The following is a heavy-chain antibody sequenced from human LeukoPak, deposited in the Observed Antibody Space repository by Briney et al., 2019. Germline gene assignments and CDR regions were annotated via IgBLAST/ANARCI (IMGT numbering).Heavy chain of an antibody. CDR1: GGSISSGDYY. CDR2: IYYSGST. D-gene: IGHD6-13*01. Sequence: SQTLSLTCTVSGGSISSGDYYWSWIRQPPGKGLEWIGYIYYSGSTYYNPSLKSRVTISVDTSKNQFSLKLSSVTAADTAVYYCARGGGPIAAAGMDYWGQGTLVTVSS. V-gene: IGHV4-30-4*08. J-gene: IGHJ4*02. CDR3: ARGGGPIAAAGMDY.